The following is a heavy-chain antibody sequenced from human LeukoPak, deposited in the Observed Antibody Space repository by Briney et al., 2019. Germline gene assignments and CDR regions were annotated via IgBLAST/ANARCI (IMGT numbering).Heavy chain of an antibody. D-gene: IGHD7-27*01. V-gene: IGHV3-23*01. J-gene: IGHJ4*02. Sequence: PGGSLRLSCAASGFIFSSYALTWVRQAPGKGLEWVSSISRSGSGTYYTDSVKGRFTVSRDNSKNTLFLQMNSLRAEDTAVYYCAQNRLPNWADFGYWGQGTLLTVSP. CDR3: AQNRLPNWADFGY. CDR2: ISRSGSGT. CDR1: GFIFSSYA.